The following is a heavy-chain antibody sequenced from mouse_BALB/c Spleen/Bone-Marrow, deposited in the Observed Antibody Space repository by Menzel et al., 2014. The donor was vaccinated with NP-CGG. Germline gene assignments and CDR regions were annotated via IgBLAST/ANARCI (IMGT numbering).Heavy chain of an antibody. V-gene: IGHV1S22*01. CDR2: IYPGSGST. CDR3: TREVRRYAMDY. J-gene: IGHJ4*01. Sequence: LQQSGSELVRPGASVKLSCKASGYTFTSYWMPWVKQRPGQGLEWIGNIYPGSGSTNYDEKFKSKATLTVDTSSSTAYMQLSSLTSEDSAVYYCTREVRRYAMDYWGQGTSVTVSS. CDR1: GYTFTSYW. D-gene: IGHD2-14*01.